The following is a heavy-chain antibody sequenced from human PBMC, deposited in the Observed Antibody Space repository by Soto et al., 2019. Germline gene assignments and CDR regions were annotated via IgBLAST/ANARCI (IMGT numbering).Heavy chain of an antibody. J-gene: IGHJ5*02. CDR1: GGTFSSYA. CDR2: IIPIFGTE. V-gene: IGHV1-69*12. Sequence: QVQLVQSGAEVKKPGSSVKVSCKASGGTFSSYAISWVRQAPGQGLEWMGGIIPIFGTENYAQKFQGRVPITADESTSTDYMELSSLRSEDTAVYYCARGSDYDSSGYYYSWFDPWGQGTLVTVSS. D-gene: IGHD3-22*01. CDR3: ARGSDYDSSGYYYSWFDP.